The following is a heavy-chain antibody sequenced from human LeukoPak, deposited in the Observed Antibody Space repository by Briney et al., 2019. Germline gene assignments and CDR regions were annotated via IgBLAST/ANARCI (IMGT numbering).Heavy chain of an antibody. CDR2: IRNKAKSDTT. Sequence: GGSLRLSCAASGFTLSDHYMDWVRQAPGKGLEWVGRIRNKAKSDTTDYAASVKGRFTISRDDSKNSLNLQMNSLKSDDTAVYYCARHSPRSMGTGDNWGQGTLVTVSS. CDR1: GFTLSDHY. CDR3: ARHSPRSMGTGDN. D-gene: IGHD3/OR15-3a*01. V-gene: IGHV3-72*01. J-gene: IGHJ4*02.